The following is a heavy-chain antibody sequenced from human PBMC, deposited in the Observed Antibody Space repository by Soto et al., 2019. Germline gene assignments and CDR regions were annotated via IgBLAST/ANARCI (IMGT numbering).Heavy chain of an antibody. CDR1: GFTFSSYA. CDR3: AKAMSAADAFDI. Sequence: GGSLRLSCAASGFTFSSYAMSWVRQAPGKGLEWVSAISGSGGSTYYADSVKGRFTSSRDNSKNTLYLQMNSLRAEDTAVYYCAKAMSAADAFDIWGQGTMVTVSS. J-gene: IGHJ3*02. V-gene: IGHV3-23*01. D-gene: IGHD6-13*01. CDR2: ISGSGGST.